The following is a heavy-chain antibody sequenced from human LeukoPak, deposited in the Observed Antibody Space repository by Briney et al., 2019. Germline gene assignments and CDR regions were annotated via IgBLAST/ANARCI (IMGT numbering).Heavy chain of an antibody. Sequence: SETLSLTCTVSGDSISTFYWSWIRQPPGKGLEWIGYIYYSGSTNYNPSLKSRVTISVDTSKNQFSLKLSSVTAADTAMYYCARLSHIVVVSAVDWYFDLWGRGTLVTVSS. CDR1: GDSISTFY. J-gene: IGHJ2*01. CDR2: IYYSGST. D-gene: IGHD2-21*01. V-gene: IGHV4-59*08. CDR3: ARLSHIVVVSAVDWYFDL.